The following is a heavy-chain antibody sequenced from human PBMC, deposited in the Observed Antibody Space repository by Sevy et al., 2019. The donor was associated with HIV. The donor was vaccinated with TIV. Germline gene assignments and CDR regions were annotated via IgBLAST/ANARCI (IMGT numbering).Heavy chain of an antibody. V-gene: IGHV3-9*01. CDR1: GFTFDDYA. CDR2: ISWNSGSI. D-gene: IGHD6-19*01. Sequence: GGSLRLSCAASGFTFDDYALHWVRQAPGKGLEWVSGISWNSGSIGYVDSVQGRFTMSRDNAKNSLYLQMNSLRAEDTGLYYCAKDRYSSSLDYYYGMDVWGQGTTVTVSS. J-gene: IGHJ6*02. CDR3: AKDRYSSSLDYYYGMDV.